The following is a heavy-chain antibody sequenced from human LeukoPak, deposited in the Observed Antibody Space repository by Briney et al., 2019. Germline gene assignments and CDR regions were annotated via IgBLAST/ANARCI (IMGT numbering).Heavy chain of an antibody. V-gene: IGHV3-33*01. J-gene: IGHJ4*02. D-gene: IGHD1-26*01. CDR1: GFTFSSYG. CDR3: ARDHGGSYSSPAY. Sequence: GRSLRLSCAASGFTFSSYGMHWVRQAPGKGLEWVAVIWYDGSNKYYADSVKGRFTISRDNSKNTLYLQMNGLRAEDTAVYYCARDHGGSYSSPAYWGQGTLVTVSS. CDR2: IWYDGSNK.